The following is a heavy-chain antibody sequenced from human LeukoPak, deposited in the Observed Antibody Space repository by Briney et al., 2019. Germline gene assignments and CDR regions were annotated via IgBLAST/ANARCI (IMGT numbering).Heavy chain of an antibody. Sequence: VASVKVSCKASGGTFSSYAISWVRQAPGQGLEWMGRIIPILGIANYAQKFQGRVTITADKSTSTAYMELSSLRSEDTAVYYCARVHQRSVVPAAIPYNWFDPWGQGTLVAVSS. CDR3: ARVHQRSVVPAAIPYNWFDP. D-gene: IGHD2-2*02. V-gene: IGHV1-69*04. CDR2: IIPILGIA. J-gene: IGHJ5*02. CDR1: GGTFSSYA.